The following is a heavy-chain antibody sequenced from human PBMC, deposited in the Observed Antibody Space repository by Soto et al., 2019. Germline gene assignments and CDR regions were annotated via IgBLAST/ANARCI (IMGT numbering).Heavy chain of an antibody. CDR3: ATMNGYFEY. CDR1: GFRFSSYS. V-gene: IGHV3-23*01. Sequence: GVSLRLSCADSGFRFSSYSMSWVRQTPGKGLEWVAATTATGDRTYYADSVTGRFTISRDNSKKTHYLQMTSLRAEDTAMYYCATMNGYFEYWGQGTPVTVSS. J-gene: IGHJ4*02. D-gene: IGHD3-22*01. CDR2: TTATGDRT.